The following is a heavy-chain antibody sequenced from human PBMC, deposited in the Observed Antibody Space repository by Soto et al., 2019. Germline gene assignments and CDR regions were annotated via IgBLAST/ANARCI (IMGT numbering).Heavy chain of an antibody. CDR2: IYSSGST. V-gene: IGHV4-39*07. CDR1: GGSISRSSYY. CDR3: ARDGDGYND. Sequence: PSETLSLTCTVSGGSISRSSYYWGWIRQPPGKGLEWIGSIYSSGSTSYNPSLKSRVTISVDTSKNQFSLKLSSVTAADTAVYYCARDGDGYNDWGQGTLVTVSS. D-gene: IGHD5-12*01. J-gene: IGHJ4*02.